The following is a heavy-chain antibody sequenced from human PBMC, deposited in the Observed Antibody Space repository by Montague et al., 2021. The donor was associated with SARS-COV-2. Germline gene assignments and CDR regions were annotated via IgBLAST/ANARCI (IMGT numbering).Heavy chain of an antibody. D-gene: IGHD2-15*01. CDR2: IYYSGST. CDR3: ARHHPVGSVRP. Sequence: SETLSLTCTVSGGSISSYYWSWIRQHPGKGVEWIGYIYYSGSTNYNPSLKSRVTISVDTYKNQFSLKLSYATAADTAAYYCARHHPVGSVRPWGQGTLVTVSS. V-gene: IGHV4-59*08. J-gene: IGHJ5*02. CDR1: GGSISSYY.